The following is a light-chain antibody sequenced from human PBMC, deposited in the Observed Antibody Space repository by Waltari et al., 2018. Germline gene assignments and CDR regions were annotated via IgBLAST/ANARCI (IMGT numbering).Light chain of an antibody. CDR3: SSYTSSSTLV. CDR2: DVS. CDR1: SRDVGGYNY. V-gene: IGLV2-14*01. J-gene: IGLJ3*02. Sequence: QSALTQPASVSGSPGQSITISCSRPSRDVGGYNYVSWYHQHSGKAPKLMIYDVSNRPSGVSNRFSGSKSGNTASLTISGLQAEDEADYYCSSYTSSSTLVFGGGTKLTVL.